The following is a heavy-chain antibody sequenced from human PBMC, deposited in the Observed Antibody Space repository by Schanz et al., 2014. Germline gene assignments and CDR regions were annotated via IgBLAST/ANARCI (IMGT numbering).Heavy chain of an antibody. CDR1: GDTLSSYG. J-gene: IGHJ4*02. V-gene: IGHV1-18*01. CDR2: ISPYNGNT. CDR3: ARGYGDSPTDF. Sequence: QVQLVQSGAEVKKPGSSVTVSCKASGDTLSSYGISWVRQAPGQGLEWMGWISPYNGNTNYAQKLQGRVTMTADTSTSTAYMELSSLRSEDTAVYYCARGYGDSPTDFWGQGTLVTVSS. D-gene: IGHD4-17*01.